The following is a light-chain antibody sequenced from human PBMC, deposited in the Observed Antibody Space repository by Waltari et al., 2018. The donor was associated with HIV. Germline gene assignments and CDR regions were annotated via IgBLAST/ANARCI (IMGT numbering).Light chain of an antibody. Sequence: QSALTQPASVSGSPGQSITISCTGTSSDVGGYNYFAWYQQHPGKAPKLMIYEVSNRPSGVSNRFSGSKSGNTASLTISGLQAEDEADYYCSSYTRSSTHVVFGGGTKLTVL. CDR3: SSYTRSSTHVV. CDR1: SSDVGGYNY. V-gene: IGLV2-14*01. J-gene: IGLJ2*01. CDR2: EVS.